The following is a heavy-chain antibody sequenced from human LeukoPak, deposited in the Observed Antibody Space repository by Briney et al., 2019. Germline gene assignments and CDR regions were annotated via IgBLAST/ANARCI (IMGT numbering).Heavy chain of an antibody. CDR1: GYTFTNSY. CDR3: ARIRDGYNDAYDL. CDR2: INPDGGNT. V-gene: IGHV1-46*01. D-gene: IGHD5-24*01. J-gene: IGHJ3*01. Sequence: ASVKVSCKASGYTFTNSYIHWVRQAPGQVLEWMGLINPDGGNTNYAQNFQGRVTLTRDTSTNTVYMELSSLRSEDTAIYYCARIRDGYNDAYDLWGQGTVVTVPS.